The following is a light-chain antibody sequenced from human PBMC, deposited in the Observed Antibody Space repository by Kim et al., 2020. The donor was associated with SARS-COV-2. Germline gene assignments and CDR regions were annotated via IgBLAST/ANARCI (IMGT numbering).Light chain of an antibody. V-gene: IGLV10-54*01. CDR3: SAWDTSVSAWV. CDR1: SNNVGTQG. J-gene: IGLJ3*02. Sequence: TATLTCTGNSNNVGTQGASWLQQHQGHPPKLLSYRYRNDDRPSGVSERLSASRSGSTTSLTITGLQPEDEADYYCSAWDTSVSAWVFGGGTQLTVL. CDR2: RYRND.